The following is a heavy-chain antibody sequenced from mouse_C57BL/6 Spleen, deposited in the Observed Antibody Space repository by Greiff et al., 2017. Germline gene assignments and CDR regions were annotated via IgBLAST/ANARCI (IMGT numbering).Heavy chain of an antibody. CDR1: GYTFTDYY. CDR3: ARRSNYGAMDY. CDR2: INPNNGGT. D-gene: IGHD2-5*01. J-gene: IGHJ4*01. V-gene: IGHV1-26*01. Sequence: EVQLQQSGPELVKPGASVKISCKASGYTFTDYYMNWVKQSHGKSLEWIGDINPNNGGTSYNQKFKGKATLTVDKSSSTAYMELRSLTSEDSAVYYCARRSNYGAMDYWGQGASVTVSS.